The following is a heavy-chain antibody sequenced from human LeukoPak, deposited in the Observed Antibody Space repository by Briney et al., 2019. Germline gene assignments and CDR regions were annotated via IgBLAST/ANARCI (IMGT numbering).Heavy chain of an antibody. D-gene: IGHD3-9*01. CDR2: ISSSSSTI. CDR1: GFTFSSYS. V-gene: IGHV3-48*01. J-gene: IGHJ4*02. CDR3: ARDRLRYFDWLSTAFDY. Sequence: PGGSLRLSCAASGFTFSSYSMNWVRQAPGKGLEWVSYISSSSSTIYYADSVKGRFTISRDNAKNSLYLQMNSLRAEDTAVYYCARDRLRYFDWLSTAFDYWGQGTLVTVSS.